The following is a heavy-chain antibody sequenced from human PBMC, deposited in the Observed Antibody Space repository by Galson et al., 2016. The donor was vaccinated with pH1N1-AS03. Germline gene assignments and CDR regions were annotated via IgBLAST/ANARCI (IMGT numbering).Heavy chain of an antibody. V-gene: IGHV3-64*01. D-gene: IGHD6-13*01. CDR1: GFTFSSYA. CDR3: ARGPVSYSNYWFPPPDY. CDR2: ISGNGVST. J-gene: IGHJ4*02. Sequence: SLRLSCAASGFTFSSYAMYWVRQAPGKGPEYVSVISGNGVSTYYANSVKGRFTISRDNSKNTLYLQMGSLRAEDMAVYYCARGPVSYSNYWFPPPDYWGQGTLVTVSS.